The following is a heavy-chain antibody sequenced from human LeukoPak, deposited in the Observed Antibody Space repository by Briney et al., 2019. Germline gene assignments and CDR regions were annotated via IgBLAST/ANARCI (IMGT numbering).Heavy chain of an antibody. CDR3: AKDRSNSYYYGMDV. CDR2: ISASGGST. Sequence: GGSLRLSCAASGFTFNSYAISWVRQAPGKGLEWVSAISASGGSTYYADSVKGRFTISRDNSKNTLYLQMSSLRADDTAVYYCAKDRSNSYYYGMDVWGQGTTVTVSS. J-gene: IGHJ6*02. CDR1: GFTFNSYA. V-gene: IGHV3-23*01. D-gene: IGHD4-23*01.